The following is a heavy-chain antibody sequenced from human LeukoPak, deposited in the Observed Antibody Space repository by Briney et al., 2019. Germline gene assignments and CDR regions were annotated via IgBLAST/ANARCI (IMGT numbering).Heavy chain of an antibody. D-gene: IGHD6-13*01. Sequence: PSETLSLTCAVYGGPFSGYYWSWIRQPPGKGLEWIGEINHSGSTNYNPSLKSRVTISVDTSKNQFSLKLSSVTAADTAVYYCATISAAGPYNWFDPWGQGTLVTVSS. CDR2: INHSGST. CDR1: GGPFSGYY. J-gene: IGHJ5*02. CDR3: ATISAAGPYNWFDP. V-gene: IGHV4-34*01.